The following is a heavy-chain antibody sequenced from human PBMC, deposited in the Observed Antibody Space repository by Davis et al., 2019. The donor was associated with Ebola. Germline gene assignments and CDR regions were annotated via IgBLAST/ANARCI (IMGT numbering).Heavy chain of an antibody. CDR1: GGSISSGGYS. J-gene: IGHJ6*02. D-gene: IGHD6-19*01. Sequence: MPSETLSLTCAVSGGSISSGGYSWSWIRQPPGKGLEWIGYIYHSGSTYYNPSLKSRVTISVDTSKNQFSLKLSSVTAADTAVYYCATGYSSGWYHYYGMDVWGQGTTVTVSS. CDR2: IYHSGST. V-gene: IGHV4-30-2*01. CDR3: ATGYSSGWYHYYGMDV.